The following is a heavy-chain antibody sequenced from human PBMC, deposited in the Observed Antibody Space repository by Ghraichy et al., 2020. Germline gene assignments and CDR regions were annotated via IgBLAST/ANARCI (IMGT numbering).Heavy chain of an antibody. J-gene: IGHJ6*02. CDR3: VSYTSTSYSYGLDV. CDR2: IYYTGST. V-gene: IGHV4-39*01. D-gene: IGHD6-6*01. CDR1: GGSISSSTYF. Sequence: SETLSLTCSVSGGSISSSTYFWGWLRQPPGKGLEWIGSIYYTGSTYYTPSLKSRVTISVDTSKNQFSLRVTSVTAADTAVYYCVSYTSTSYSYGLDVWGQGTTVTVSS.